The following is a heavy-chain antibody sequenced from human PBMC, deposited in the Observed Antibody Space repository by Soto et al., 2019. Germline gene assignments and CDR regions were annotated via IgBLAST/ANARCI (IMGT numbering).Heavy chain of an antibody. V-gene: IGHV3-33*01. CDR1: GFTFSSYG. J-gene: IGHJ5*02. Sequence: VQLVESGGGVVQPGRSLRLSCAASGFTFSSYGMHWVRQAPGKGLEWVAVIWYDGSNKYYADSVKGRFTISRDNSKNTLYLQMNSLRAEDTAVYYCARGIYQNNWFDPWGQGTLVTVSS. CDR3: ARGIYQNNWFDP. D-gene: IGHD3-10*01. CDR2: IWYDGSNK.